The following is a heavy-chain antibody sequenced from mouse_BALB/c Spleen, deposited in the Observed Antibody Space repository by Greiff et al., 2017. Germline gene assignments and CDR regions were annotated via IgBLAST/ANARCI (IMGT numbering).Heavy chain of an antibody. D-gene: IGHD1-1*01. V-gene: IGHV5-17*02. J-gene: IGHJ2*01. Sequence: EVMLVESGGGLVQPGGSRKLSCAASGFTFSSFGMHWVRQAPEKGLEWVAYISSGSSTIYYADTVKGRFTISRDNPKNTLFLQMTSLRSEDTAMYYCARVGYGSPFDYWGQGTTLTVSS. CDR2: ISSGSSTI. CDR1: GFTFSSFG. CDR3: ARVGYGSPFDY.